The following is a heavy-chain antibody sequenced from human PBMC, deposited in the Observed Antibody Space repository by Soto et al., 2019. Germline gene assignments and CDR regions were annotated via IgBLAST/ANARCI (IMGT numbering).Heavy chain of an antibody. CDR1: GGTFSSYA. CDR2: IIPIFGTA. CDR3: TTETPLLWFGELWSADDY. V-gene: IGHV1-69*13. J-gene: IGHJ4*02. Sequence: SVKVSCKASGGTFSSYAISWVRQAPGQGLEWMGGIIPIFGTANYAQKFQGRVTITADESTSTAYMELSSPRSEDTAVYYCTTETPLLWFGELWSADDYWGQGTLVTVSS. D-gene: IGHD3-10*01.